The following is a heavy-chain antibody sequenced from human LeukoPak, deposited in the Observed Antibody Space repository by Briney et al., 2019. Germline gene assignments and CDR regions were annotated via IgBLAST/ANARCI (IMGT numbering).Heavy chain of an antibody. J-gene: IGHJ3*02. D-gene: IGHD6-13*01. V-gene: IGHV3-13*01. CDR2: IGIDGDT. CDR1: GFTFSTYG. Sequence: GGSLRLSCAASGFTFSTYGMHWVRQATGKGLEWVSAIGIDGDTYYPGSVKGRFTISRENAKNSLYLQMNSLRAGDTAVYYCARRTAGAFDIWGQGTMVTVSS. CDR3: ARRTAGAFDI.